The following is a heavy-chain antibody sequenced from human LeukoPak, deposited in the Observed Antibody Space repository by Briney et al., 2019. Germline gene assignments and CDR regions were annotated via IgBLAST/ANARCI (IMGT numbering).Heavy chain of an antibody. V-gene: IGHV1-69*13. CDR2: IIPIFGTA. J-gene: IGHJ4*02. D-gene: IGHD3-9*01. CDR1: GGTFSSYA. Sequence: SVKVSCKASGGTFSSYAISWVRQAPGQGLEWMGGIIPIFGTANYAQKFQGRVTITADESTSTAYMELSSLRSEDTAVYYCARAPRGWVLRYFDWLLTHWGQGTLVTVSS. CDR3: ARAPRGWVLRYFDWLLTH.